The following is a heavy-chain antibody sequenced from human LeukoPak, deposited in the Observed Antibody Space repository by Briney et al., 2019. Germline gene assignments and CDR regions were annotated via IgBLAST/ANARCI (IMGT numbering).Heavy chain of an antibody. Sequence: SETLSLTCTVSGGSISSYYWSWIRQPPGKGLEWIGYIYYSGSTYYNPSLKSRVTISVDTSKNQFSLKLSSVTAADTAVYYCARDKGYCSSTSCQNWFDPWGQGTLVTVSS. CDR1: GGSISSYY. CDR2: IYYSGST. D-gene: IGHD2-2*01. CDR3: ARDKGYCSSTSCQNWFDP. V-gene: IGHV4-59*12. J-gene: IGHJ5*02.